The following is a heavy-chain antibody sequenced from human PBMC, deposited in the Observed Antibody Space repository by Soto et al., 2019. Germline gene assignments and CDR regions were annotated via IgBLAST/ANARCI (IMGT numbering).Heavy chain of an antibody. D-gene: IGHD3-16*01. Sequence: ASVKVSCKASGYTFTSYAMHWVRQAPGQRLEWMGWINAGNGNTKYSQKFQGRVTITRDTSASTAYMELSSLRSEDTAVYYCARDHYFKGGDSYDAFDIWGQGTMVTVSS. CDR1: GYTFTSYA. CDR3: ARDHYFKGGDSYDAFDI. J-gene: IGHJ3*02. CDR2: INAGNGNT. V-gene: IGHV1-3*01.